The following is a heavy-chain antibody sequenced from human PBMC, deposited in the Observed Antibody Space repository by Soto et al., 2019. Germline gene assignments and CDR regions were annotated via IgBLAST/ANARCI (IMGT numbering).Heavy chain of an antibody. J-gene: IGHJ4*02. D-gene: IGHD3-10*01. CDR1: GFTFSSYG. CDR2: ISYDGSNK. V-gene: IGHV3-30*18. CDR3: AKDGSGTTMTYYFDY. Sequence: PGGSLRLSCAASGFTFSSYGMHWVRQAPGKGLEWVAVISYDGSNKYYADSVKGRFTISRDNSKNTLYLQMNSLRAEDTAVYYCAKDGSGTTMTYYFDYWGQGTLVTVSS.